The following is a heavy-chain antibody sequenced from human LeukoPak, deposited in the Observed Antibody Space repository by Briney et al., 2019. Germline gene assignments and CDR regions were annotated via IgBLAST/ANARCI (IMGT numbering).Heavy chain of an antibody. CDR3: AKSPYSGSPDAFDI. CDR2: ISGTGDIT. Sequence: GGSLRLSSAASGFTFSSYAMSWVRQAPGKGLEWVSAISGTGDITYYADSVKGRFTISGDNSKNTLYLQMNSLRVEDTAVYYCAKSPYSGSPDAFDIWGQGTLVTVSS. J-gene: IGHJ3*02. CDR1: GFTFSSYA. D-gene: IGHD1-26*01. V-gene: IGHV3-23*01.